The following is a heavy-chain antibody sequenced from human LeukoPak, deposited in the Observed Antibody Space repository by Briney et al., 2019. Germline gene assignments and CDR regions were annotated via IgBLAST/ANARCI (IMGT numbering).Heavy chain of an antibody. CDR1: GFTFSSYS. J-gene: IGHJ4*02. CDR2: ISSSSGTI. V-gene: IGHV3-48*02. Sequence: VGFLRPSCVGSGFTFSSYSMSWVRQAPGKGLEWLSYISSSSGTIYYADSVKGRFTISRDNAKNSLYLQMNSLTDEDTAVYYCARVDYFESWGQGTLVTVSS. CDR3: ARVDYFES.